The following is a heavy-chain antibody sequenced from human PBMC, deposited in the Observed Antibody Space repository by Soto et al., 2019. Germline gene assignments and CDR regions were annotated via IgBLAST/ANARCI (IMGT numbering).Heavy chain of an antibody. CDR2: ISGSGGST. D-gene: IGHD4-17*01. V-gene: IGHV3-23*01. CDR3: AKSITVAMSTSCFVS. CDR1: GFTFSSYA. J-gene: IGHJ5*01. Sequence: GGSLRLSCAASGFTFSSYAMSWVRQAPGKGLEWVSAISGSGGSTYYADSVKGRFTISRDNSKNTLYLQMNSLRAEDTAVYYCAKSITVAMSTSCFVSPGQGILVTVSS.